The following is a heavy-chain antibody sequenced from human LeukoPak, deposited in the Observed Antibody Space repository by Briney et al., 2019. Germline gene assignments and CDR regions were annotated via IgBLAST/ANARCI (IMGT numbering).Heavy chain of an antibody. CDR2: IHYSGNT. CDR1: GGSFSGYY. CDR3: AKHEGSYYDKSGYTFDY. Sequence: SETLSLTCAVYGGSFSGYYWGWIRQPPGKGLEWIGSIHYSGNTYYNPSLKSRVTISVDTSKNQFSLKLSSVTAADRAVYYCAKHEGSYYDKSGYTFDYWGQGTLVTVSS. V-gene: IGHV4-39*01. D-gene: IGHD3-22*01. J-gene: IGHJ4*02.